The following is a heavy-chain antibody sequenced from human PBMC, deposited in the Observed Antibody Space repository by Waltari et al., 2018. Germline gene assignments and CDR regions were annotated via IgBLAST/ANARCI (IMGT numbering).Heavy chain of an antibody. CDR3: AGRGGRITIFSWCFDL. V-gene: IGHV4-39*01. D-gene: IGHD3-3*01. CDR1: GGSIRSSSYY. Sequence: QLQLQESGPGLVKPSETLSLTCTVSGGSIRSSSYYWGWIRQPPGKGLEWIGTIYYIGSTYYNPSLKSRVTISVDTYKNQFSLKLSSVTAADTAVYYCAGRGGRITIFSWCFDLWGRGTPVTVSS. CDR2: IYYIGST. J-gene: IGHJ2*01.